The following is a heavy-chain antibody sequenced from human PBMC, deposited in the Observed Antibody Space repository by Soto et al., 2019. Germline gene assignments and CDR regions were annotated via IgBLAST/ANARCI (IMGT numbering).Heavy chain of an antibody. CDR1: GYTFTGYY. CDR2: INPNSGGT. V-gene: IGHV1-2*04. J-gene: IGHJ5*02. CDR3: AREVRPTGPPTGQFDP. Sequence: GASVKVSCKASGYTFTGYYMHWVRQAPGQGLEWMGWINPNSGGTNYAQKFQGWVTMTRDTSISTAYMELSRLRSDDTAVYYCAREVRPTGPPTGQFDPWGQGTRVTVSS. D-gene: IGHD3-9*01.